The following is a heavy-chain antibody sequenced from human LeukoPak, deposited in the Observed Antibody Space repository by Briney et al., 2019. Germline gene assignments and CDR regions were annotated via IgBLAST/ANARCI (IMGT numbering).Heavy chain of an antibody. V-gene: IGHV4-30-2*01. J-gene: IGHJ3*02. CDR2: IYHSGST. CDR3: ARVRGQVATHAFDI. Sequence: PSETLSLTCAVSGGSISSGGYSWSWIRQPPGKGLEWIGYIYHSGSTYYNPSLKSRVTISVDTSKNQFSLKLSSVTAADTAVYYCARVRGQVATHAFDIWGQGTMVTVSS. D-gene: IGHD5-12*01. CDR1: GGSISSGGYS.